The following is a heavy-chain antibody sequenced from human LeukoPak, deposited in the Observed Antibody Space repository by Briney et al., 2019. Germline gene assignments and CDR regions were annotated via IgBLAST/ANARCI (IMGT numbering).Heavy chain of an antibody. V-gene: IGHV3-48*03. CDR3: ARAHDYGDYEALGANFDY. CDR1: GFTFSSYE. CDR2: ISSSGSTI. D-gene: IGHD4-17*01. J-gene: IGHJ4*02. Sequence: GGSLRLSCAASGFTFSSYEMNWVRQAPGKGLEWVSYISSSGSTIYYADSVKGRFTISRDNAKNSLYLQMNSLRAEDTAVYYCARAHDYGDYEALGANFDYWGQGTLVTVSS.